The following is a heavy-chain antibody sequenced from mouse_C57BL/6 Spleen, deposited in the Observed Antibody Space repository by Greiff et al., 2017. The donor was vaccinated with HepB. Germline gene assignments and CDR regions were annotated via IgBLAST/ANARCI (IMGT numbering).Heavy chain of an antibody. Sequence: QVQLKESGAELVRPGASVTLSCKASGYTFTDYEMHWVKQTPVHGLEWIGAIDPETGGTAYNQKFKGKAILTADKSSSTAYMELRSLTSEDSAVYYCTRRTTVAFDVWGTGTTVTVSS. CDR2: IDPETGGT. D-gene: IGHD1-1*01. CDR1: GYTFTDYE. J-gene: IGHJ1*03. V-gene: IGHV1-15*01. CDR3: TRRTTVAFDV.